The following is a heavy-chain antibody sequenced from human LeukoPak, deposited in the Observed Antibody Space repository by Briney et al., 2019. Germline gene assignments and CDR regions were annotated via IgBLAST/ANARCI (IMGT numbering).Heavy chain of an antibody. D-gene: IGHD3-16*01. Sequence: GASVTVSCKASGGTFSSYAISWVRQAPGQGLEWMGGIIPIFGTANYAQKFQGRVTITRDTSASTVYMELSSLRSEDTAVYYCARGEIVITFGSSRPGDAFNIWGQGTMVTVSS. CDR2: IIPIFGTA. CDR3: ARGEIVITFGSSRPGDAFNI. V-gene: IGHV1-69*05. J-gene: IGHJ3*02. CDR1: GGTFSSYA.